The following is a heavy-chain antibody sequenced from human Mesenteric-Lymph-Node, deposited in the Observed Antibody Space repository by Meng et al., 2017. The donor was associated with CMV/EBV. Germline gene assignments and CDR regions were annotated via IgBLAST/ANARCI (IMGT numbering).Heavy chain of an antibody. Sequence: GGSLRLSCSASGFAFSSYDMHWVRQAAGKGLEWVSSIGTAGDTYYPGSVKGRFTISRENAKNSLYLQMNSLRGGDTAVYYCARELRNSNYRYYFDYWGQGTLVTVSS. D-gene: IGHD4-11*01. CDR2: IGTAGDT. J-gene: IGHJ4*02. CDR3: ARELRNSNYRYYFDY. CDR1: GFAFSSYD. V-gene: IGHV3-13*01.